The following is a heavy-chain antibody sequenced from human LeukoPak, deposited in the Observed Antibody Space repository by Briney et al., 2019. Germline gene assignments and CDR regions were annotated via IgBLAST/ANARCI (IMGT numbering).Heavy chain of an antibody. V-gene: IGHV3-21*05. CDR1: GFTFSSYS. Sequence: GGSLRLSCAASGFTFSSYSMNWVRQAPGKGLEWISYISGSGSVSYYADSVKGRFTISRDTAKHSLYLQMNSLRAEDTAVYYCARETCGGDCSTYGMDVWGQGTTVTVSS. J-gene: IGHJ6*02. D-gene: IGHD2-21*02. CDR2: ISGSGSVS. CDR3: ARETCGGDCSTYGMDV.